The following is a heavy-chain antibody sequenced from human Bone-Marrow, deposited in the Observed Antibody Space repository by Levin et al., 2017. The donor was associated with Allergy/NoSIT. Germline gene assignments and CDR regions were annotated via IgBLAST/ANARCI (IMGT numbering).Heavy chain of an antibody. CDR3: ASGPADAYHMDV. V-gene: IGHV4-39*01. D-gene: IGHD5-24*01. Sequence: PGGSLRLSCTVSGGSIINTSYYWGWIRQPPGTGLEWIGTLYYSGTTYYKPSLWSRVTISVDTSKNQFSLRLTSLTAADTAVYYCASGPADAYHMDVWGTGTTVTVSS. J-gene: IGHJ6*03. CDR1: GGSIINTSYY. CDR2: LYYSGTT.